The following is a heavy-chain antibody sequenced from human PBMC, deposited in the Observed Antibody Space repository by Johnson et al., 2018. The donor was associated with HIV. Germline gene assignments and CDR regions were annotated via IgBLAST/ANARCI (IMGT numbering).Heavy chain of an antibody. Sequence: QVQLVESGGGVVQPGRSLRLSCAASGFTFSKYGMHWVRQAPGKGLEWVAVIWYDGSNENYTDSVKGRFIISRDNSNNTLFLHMSGLRGEDTAVYYCAREEVGSSAPDAFDIWGQGTMVTVSS. D-gene: IGHD1-26*01. J-gene: IGHJ3*02. V-gene: IGHV3-33*01. CDR2: IWYDGSNE. CDR3: AREEVGSSAPDAFDI. CDR1: GFTFSKYG.